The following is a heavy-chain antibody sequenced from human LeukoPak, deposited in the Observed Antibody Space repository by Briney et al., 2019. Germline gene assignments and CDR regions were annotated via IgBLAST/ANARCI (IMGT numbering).Heavy chain of an antibody. D-gene: IGHD3-9*01. V-gene: IGHV1-69*13. Sequence: SVKVSCKASGGTFSSYAISWVRQAPGQGLEWMGGIIPIFGTANSAQKFQGRVTITADESTSTAYMERSSLRSEDTAVYYCARARTYYDILTGYVPGRDAFDIWGQGTMVTVSS. CDR3: ARARTYYDILTGYVPGRDAFDI. CDR2: IIPIFGTA. J-gene: IGHJ3*02. CDR1: GGTFSSYA.